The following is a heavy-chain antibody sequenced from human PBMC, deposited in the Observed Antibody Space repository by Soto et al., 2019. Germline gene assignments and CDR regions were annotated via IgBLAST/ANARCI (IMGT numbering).Heavy chain of an antibody. D-gene: IGHD6-19*01. CDR3: ARECPRVAGSYYYYGMDV. CDR2: IWYDGSNK. V-gene: IGHV3-33*01. Sequence: GGSLRLSCAASGFTFSSYGMHWVRQAPGKGLEWVVVIWYDGSNKYYADSVKGRFTISRDNSKNTLYLQMNSLRAEDTAVYYCARECPRVAGSYYYYGMDVWGQGTTVTVSS. CDR1: GFTFSSYG. J-gene: IGHJ6*02.